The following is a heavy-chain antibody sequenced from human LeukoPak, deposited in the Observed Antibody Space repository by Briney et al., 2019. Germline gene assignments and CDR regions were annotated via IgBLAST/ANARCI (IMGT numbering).Heavy chain of an antibody. CDR3: ARVSTQTADDY. CDR2: INHSGST. J-gene: IGHJ4*02. Sequence: KSSETLSLTCAVYGGSFSGYYWSWIRQPPGKGLEWIGEINHSGSTNYNPSLKSRVTISVDTSKNQFSLKLSSVTAADTAVYYCARVSTQTADDYWGQGTLVTVSS. CDR1: GGSFSGYY. V-gene: IGHV4-34*01. D-gene: IGHD2-2*01.